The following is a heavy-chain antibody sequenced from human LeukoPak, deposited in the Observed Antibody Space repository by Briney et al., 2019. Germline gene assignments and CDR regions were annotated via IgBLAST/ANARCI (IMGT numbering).Heavy chain of an antibody. D-gene: IGHD5-12*01. CDR1: GYTFTSYD. V-gene: IGHV1-8*01. J-gene: IGHJ4*02. CDR3: ARVPRPKRGYSGYDYDY. Sequence: GASVKVSCKASGYTFTSYDINWVRQATGQGLEWMGWMNPNSGNTGYAQKFQGRVTMTRNTSISTAYMELSSLRSEDTAVYYCARVPRPKRGYSGYDYDYRGQGTLVTVSS. CDR2: MNPNSGNT.